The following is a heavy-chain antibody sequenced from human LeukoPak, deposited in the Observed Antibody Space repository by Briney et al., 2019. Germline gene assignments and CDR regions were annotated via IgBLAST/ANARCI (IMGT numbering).Heavy chain of an antibody. CDR2: IYYSGST. Sequence: SETLSLTCAVSGGSITSSSYYWGWIRQPPGKGLEWIGSIYYSGSTYYNPSLKRRVTISVDTSKNQFSLKLSSVTAADTAVYYCARQVTVDSSNWYAYYYYYYMDVWGKGTTVTISS. D-gene: IGHD6-13*01. CDR3: ARQVTVDSSNWYAYYYYYYMDV. J-gene: IGHJ6*03. CDR1: GGSITSSSYY. V-gene: IGHV4-39*01.